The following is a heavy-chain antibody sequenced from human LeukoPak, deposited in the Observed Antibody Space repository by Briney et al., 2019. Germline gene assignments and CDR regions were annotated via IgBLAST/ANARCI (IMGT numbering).Heavy chain of an antibody. D-gene: IGHD6-13*01. CDR1: GFTFRSYG. Sequence: QPGGSLRLSCAASGFTFRSYGMHWVRQAPGKGLEWVAVISYDGSNKYYADSVKGRFTISRDNSKNTLYLQMNSLRAEDTAVYYCAKDTLAAAGKGYFDLWGRGTLVTVSS. CDR3: AKDTLAAAGKGYFDL. J-gene: IGHJ2*01. CDR2: ISYDGSNK. V-gene: IGHV3-30*18.